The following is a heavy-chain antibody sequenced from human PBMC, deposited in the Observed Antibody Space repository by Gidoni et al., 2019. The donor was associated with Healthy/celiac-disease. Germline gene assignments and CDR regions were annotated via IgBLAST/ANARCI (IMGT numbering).Heavy chain of an antibody. CDR2: ISSSSSYI. CDR3: ARGDYDFWSGYFHFDY. J-gene: IGHJ4*02. Sequence: APGKGLGWVSSISSSSSYIYYADSVKGRFTISRDNAKNSLYLQMNSLRAEDTAVYYCARGDYDFWSGYFHFDYWGQGTLVTVSS. V-gene: IGHV3-21*01. D-gene: IGHD3-3*01.